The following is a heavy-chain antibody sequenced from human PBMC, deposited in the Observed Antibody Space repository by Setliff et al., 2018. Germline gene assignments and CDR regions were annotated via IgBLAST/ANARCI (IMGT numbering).Heavy chain of an antibody. J-gene: IGHJ4*02. Sequence: SVKVSCKASGYTFTSYYMHWVRQAPGQGLEWMGGIIPILGIANYAQKFQGRVTITADKSTSTAYMELSSLRSEDTAVYYCASSHYDXSGPILDYWGQGTLVTVSS. D-gene: IGHD3-22*01. CDR2: IIPILGIA. CDR3: ASSHYDXSGPILDY. CDR1: GYTFTSYY. V-gene: IGHV1-69*10.